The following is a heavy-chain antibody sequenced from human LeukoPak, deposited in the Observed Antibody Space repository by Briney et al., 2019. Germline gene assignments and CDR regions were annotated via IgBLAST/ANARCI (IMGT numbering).Heavy chain of an antibody. CDR3: ARADPSLNGGNSATAKDAFDI. J-gene: IGHJ3*02. CDR2: IYYSGST. D-gene: IGHD4-23*01. Sequence: KPSETLSLTCTVSGGSISSGGYYWSWIRQHPGKGLEWIGYIYYSGSTYYNPSLKSRVTISVDTSKNQFSLKLSSVTAADTAVYYCARADPSLNGGNSATAKDAFDIWGQGTMVTVSS. V-gene: IGHV4-31*03. CDR1: GGSISSGGYY.